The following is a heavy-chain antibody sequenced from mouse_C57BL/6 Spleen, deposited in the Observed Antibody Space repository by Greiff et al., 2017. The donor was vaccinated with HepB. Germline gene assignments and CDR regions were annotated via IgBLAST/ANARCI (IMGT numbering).Heavy chain of an antibody. V-gene: IGHV5-9-1*02. CDR1: GFTFSSYA. J-gene: IGHJ4*01. D-gene: IGHD1-2*01. CDR3: TREGGYYYYDAMDY. Sequence: EVMLVESGEGLVKPGGSLKLSCAASGFTFSSYAMSWVRQTPEKRLEWVAYISSGGDYIYYADTVKGRFTISRDNARNTLYLQMSSLKSEDTAMYYCTREGGYYYYDAMDYWGQGTSVTVSS. CDR2: ISSGGDYI.